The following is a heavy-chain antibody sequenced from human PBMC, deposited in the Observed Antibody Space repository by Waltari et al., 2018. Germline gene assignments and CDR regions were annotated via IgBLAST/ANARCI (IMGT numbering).Heavy chain of an antibody. CDR2: ISPIFGTA. D-gene: IGHD6-19*01. CDR3: AREETKQWLIKQGFDP. J-gene: IGHJ5*02. V-gene: IGHV1-69*13. Sequence: QVQLVQSGAEVKKPGSSVKVSCKASGGTFSSYAISWVRQAPGQGLEWMGRISPIFGTANYAQKFQGRGTITADKSTSTAYMERSSLRSEDTAVYYCAREETKQWLIKQGFDPWGQGTLVTVSS. CDR1: GGTFSSYA.